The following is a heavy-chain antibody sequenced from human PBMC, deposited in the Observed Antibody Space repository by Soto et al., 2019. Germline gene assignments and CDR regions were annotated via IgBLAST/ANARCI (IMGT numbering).Heavy chain of an antibody. J-gene: IGHJ4*02. CDR3: AAILTGYFDY. CDR2: INAGNGNT. CDR1: GYTFTSSA. V-gene: IGHV1-3*01. Sequence: QVQLVQSGAEVKKPGASVKVSCKASGYTFTSSAIHWVRQAPGQRLEWMGWINAGNGNTKYSQKFQGRVTITRDTAASTAYMELSSMRSEDTAVYYCAAILTGYFDYWGQGTLVTVSS. D-gene: IGHD3-9*01.